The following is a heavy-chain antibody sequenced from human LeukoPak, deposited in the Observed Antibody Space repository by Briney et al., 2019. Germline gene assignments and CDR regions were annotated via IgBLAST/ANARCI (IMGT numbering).Heavy chain of an antibody. CDR3: ARGRLRGSSEFDY. CDR1: GGSISSYY. Sequence: SETLSLTCTVSGGSISSYYWSWIRQPPGKGLEWIGYIYYSGSTNYNPSLKSRVTISVDTSKSQFSLKLSSVTAADTAVYYCARGRLRGSSEFDYWGQGTLVTVSS. CDR2: IYYSGST. D-gene: IGHD6-25*01. J-gene: IGHJ4*02. V-gene: IGHV4-59*01.